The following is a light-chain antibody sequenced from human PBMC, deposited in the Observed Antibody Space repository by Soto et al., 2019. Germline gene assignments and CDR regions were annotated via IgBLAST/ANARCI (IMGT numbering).Light chain of an antibody. V-gene: IGLV2-14*01. Sequence: QSALTQPASVSGSPGQSITISCTGTSSDVGGYNYVSWYQQHPGKAPKLMIYDVTNRPSGVSNRFSGSKSGNTASLTISGLQAEDEAYYYCSSDTSSSTPVVFGGGTKVTVL. CDR2: DVT. J-gene: IGLJ3*02. CDR3: SSDTSSSTPVV. CDR1: SSDVGGYNY.